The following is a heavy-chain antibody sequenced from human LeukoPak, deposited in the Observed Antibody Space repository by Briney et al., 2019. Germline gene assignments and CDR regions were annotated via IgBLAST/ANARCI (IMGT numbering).Heavy chain of an antibody. CDR2: MNPNSGNT. D-gene: IGHD3-10*01. CDR3: ARVYDSGSYSCPH. J-gene: IGHJ4*02. CDR1: GYTFTSYD. V-gene: IGHV1-8*01. Sequence: ASVKVYCKASGYTFTSYDIKWMQQATGQGLEWMGWMNPNSGNTGYAQKFQGRVTMTRNTSISTAYMELSSLRSEDTAVYYCARVYDSGSYSCPHWGQVTLVTVSS.